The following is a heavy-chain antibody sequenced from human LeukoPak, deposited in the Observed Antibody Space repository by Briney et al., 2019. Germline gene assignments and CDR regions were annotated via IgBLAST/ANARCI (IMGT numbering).Heavy chain of an antibody. CDR2: IKPNNGDT. D-gene: IGHD1-1*01. V-gene: IGHV1-2*02. CDR3: ARTTPLDY. CDR1: GYTFTGYY. Sequence: GASVKVSCKTSGYTFTGYYLHWVRQAPGQGLEWMGWIKPNNGDTNYAQKFQGRVTMTRDTSISTGYMELSRLRSDDTAVYYCARTTPLDYWGQGNLVTVSS. J-gene: IGHJ4*02.